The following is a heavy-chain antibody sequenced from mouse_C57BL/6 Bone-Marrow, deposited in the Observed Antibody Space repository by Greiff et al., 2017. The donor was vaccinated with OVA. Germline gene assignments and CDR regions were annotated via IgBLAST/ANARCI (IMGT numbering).Heavy chain of an antibody. V-gene: IGHV5-12*01. CDR1: GFTFSDYY. CDR2: ISNGGGST. D-gene: IGHD1-1*01. J-gene: IGHJ4*01. CDR3: ARHYGSIYAMDY. Sequence: EVMLVESGGGLVQPGGSLKLSCAASGFTFSDYYMYWVRQTPEKRLEWVAYISNGGGSTYYPDTVKGRFTISRDNAKNTLYLQMSRLKSEDTAMYYCARHYGSIYAMDYWGQGTSVTVSS.